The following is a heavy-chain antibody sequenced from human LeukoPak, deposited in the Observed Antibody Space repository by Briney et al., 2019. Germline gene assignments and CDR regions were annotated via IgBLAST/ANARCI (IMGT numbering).Heavy chain of an antibody. V-gene: IGHV3-21*01. D-gene: IGHD1-1*01. CDR2: ISSSSSYI. CDR1: GFTFSSYS. J-gene: IGHJ5*02. Sequence: GGSLRLSCAASGFTFSSYSMNWVRQAPGKGLEWVSSISSSSSYIYYADSVKGRFTISRDNAKNSLYLQMSSLRVEDTAVYYCARDDVAWNDVHWFDPWGQGTLVTVSS. CDR3: ARDDVAWNDVHWFDP.